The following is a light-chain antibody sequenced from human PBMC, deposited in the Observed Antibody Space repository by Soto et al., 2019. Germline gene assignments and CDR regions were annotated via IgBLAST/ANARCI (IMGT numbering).Light chain of an antibody. J-gene: IGLJ2*01. CDR1: SSDVGRYNY. CDR3: SSYTSSTTLA. V-gene: IGLV2-14*01. Sequence: QSALTQPASVSGSPGQSITISCTGTSSDVGRYNYVSWYQQHPGKAPQLVIYDVTNRPSGVSNRFSGSKSGNTASLTISGLQAEDEADYYCSSYTSSTTLAFGGGTQLTVL. CDR2: DVT.